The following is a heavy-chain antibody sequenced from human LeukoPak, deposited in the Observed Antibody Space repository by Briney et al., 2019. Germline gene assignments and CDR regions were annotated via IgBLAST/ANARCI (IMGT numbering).Heavy chain of an antibody. CDR1: GGSISSYY. CDR2: IYYSGST. V-gene: IGHV4-59*08. J-gene: IGHJ4*02. Sequence: PSETLSLTCTVSGGSISSYYWSWIRQPPGKGLEWIGYIYYSGSTNYNPSLKSRVTISVDTSKNQFSLKLSSVTAADTAVYYCCAGYSYPAYDYWGQGTLVTVSS. D-gene: IGHD5-18*01. CDR3: CAGYSYPAYDY.